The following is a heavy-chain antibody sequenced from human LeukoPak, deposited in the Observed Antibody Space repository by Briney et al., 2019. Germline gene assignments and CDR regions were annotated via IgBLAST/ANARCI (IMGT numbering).Heavy chain of an antibody. J-gene: IGHJ4*02. D-gene: IGHD3-22*01. V-gene: IGHV4-59*01. Sequence: PETLSLTCTVSGGSISSYYWSWIRQPPGKGLEWIGYIYYSGSTNYNPSLKSRVTISVDTSKNQFSLKLSSVTAADMAVYYCASQSWDSSGYYFDYWGQGTLVTVSS. CDR3: ASQSWDSSGYYFDY. CDR1: GGSISSYY. CDR2: IYYSGST.